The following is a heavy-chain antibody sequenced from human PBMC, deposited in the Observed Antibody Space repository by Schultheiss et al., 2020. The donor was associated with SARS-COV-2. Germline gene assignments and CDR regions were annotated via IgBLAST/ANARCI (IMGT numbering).Heavy chain of an antibody. CDR3: ARDFSRSRYSYGYLSHYYYYGMDV. J-gene: IGHJ6*02. V-gene: IGHV3-33*01. D-gene: IGHD5-18*01. CDR1: GFTFSSYG. Sequence: GGSLRLSCAASGFTFSSYGMHWVRQAPGKGLEWVAVIWYDGSNKYYADSVKGRFTISRDNSKNTLYLQMNSLRAEDTAVYYCARDFSRSRYSYGYLSHYYYYGMDVCGQGTTVTVSS. CDR2: IWYDGSNK.